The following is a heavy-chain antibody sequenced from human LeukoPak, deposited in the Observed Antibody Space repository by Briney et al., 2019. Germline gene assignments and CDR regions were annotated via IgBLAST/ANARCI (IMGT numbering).Heavy chain of an antibody. Sequence: AASVKVSCKTSGYTFSSYGITWVRQAPGQGLEWVGWIRGDNGDTNYAQKLQGRVTMTTDTSTSTAYMELRSPGSYETAVYYCARVGLLTGYYFFDYWGQGTLVTVSS. CDR1: GYTFSSYG. D-gene: IGHD3-9*01. J-gene: IGHJ4*02. CDR3: ARVGLLTGYYFFDY. V-gene: IGHV1-18*01. CDR2: IRGDNGDT.